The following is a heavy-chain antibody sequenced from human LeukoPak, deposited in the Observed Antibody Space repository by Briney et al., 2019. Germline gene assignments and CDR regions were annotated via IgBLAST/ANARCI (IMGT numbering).Heavy chain of an antibody. CDR1: GEGVSSNSAA. D-gene: IGHD3-16*01. CDR2: TYYRYLWYI. CDR3: TREAVWGTSDY. V-gene: IGHV6-1*01. Sequence: SQTLSHTFLISGEGVSSNSAAWNWIRHSPSRGFEWLRSTYYRYLWYIDYAVSVKSRISINPDASRNQFSLQLNSVTPEDTAIYYCTREAVWGTSDYWAQGTLVIVSS. J-gene: IGHJ4*02.